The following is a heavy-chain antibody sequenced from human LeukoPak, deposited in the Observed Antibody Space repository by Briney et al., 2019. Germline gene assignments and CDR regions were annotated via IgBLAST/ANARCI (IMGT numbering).Heavy chain of an antibody. CDR2: IRSDGSST. J-gene: IGHJ4*02. D-gene: IGHD4-11*01. V-gene: IGHV3-74*01. CDR3: ARDDYNRH. Sequence: GGSLRLSCAASGFTFSSYWMHWVRQAPGKGLVWVSRIRSDGSSTTYADSVKGRFTISRDNTKNTLYLQMNSLRADDTSVYYCARDDYNRHWGQGTLVTVSS. CDR1: GFTFSSYW.